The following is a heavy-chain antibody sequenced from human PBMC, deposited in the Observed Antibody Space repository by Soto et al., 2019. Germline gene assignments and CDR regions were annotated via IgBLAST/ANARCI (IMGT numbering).Heavy chain of an antibody. J-gene: IGHJ4*02. CDR2: ISASAGST. V-gene: IGHV3-23*01. Sequence: GGSLRLSCAASGFTFSSYVMSWFRQAPGKGLEWVSAISASAGSTYYADSVKGRFTISRDNSKNTLYLQMNSLRAEDTAVYYCAKGGLGTPNYYFDYWGQGTLVTVSS. CDR1: GFTFSSYV. D-gene: IGHD1-1*01. CDR3: AKGGLGTPNYYFDY.